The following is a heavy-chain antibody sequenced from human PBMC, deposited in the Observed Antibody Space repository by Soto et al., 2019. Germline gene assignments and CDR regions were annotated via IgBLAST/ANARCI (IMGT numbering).Heavy chain of an antibody. D-gene: IGHD3-9*01. CDR2: IYHSGST. V-gene: IGHV4-4*02. CDR3: ARGLRYFDWLSTGTQMDV. J-gene: IGHJ6*03. CDR1: SGSISSSNW. Sequence: SETLSLTCAVSSGSISSSNWWSWVRQPPGKGLEWIGEIYHSGSTNYNPSLKSRVTISVDKSKNQFSLKLSSVTAADTAVYYCARGLRYFDWLSTGTQMDVWGKGTTVTVS.